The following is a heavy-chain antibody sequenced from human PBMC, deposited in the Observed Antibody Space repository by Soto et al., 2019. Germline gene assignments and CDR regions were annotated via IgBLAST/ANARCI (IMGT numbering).Heavy chain of an antibody. V-gene: IGHV3-7*01. CDR2: IKQDGSEK. D-gene: IGHD1-26*01. Sequence: GGSLRLSCAASGFTFSSYWMSWVRQAPGKGLEGVANIKQDGSEKCYVGTVKGRFTISRDIAKNSLYLQMNSLRAEDTAGDYCAREACQVGATGAFDIWGQGTMVTVSS. J-gene: IGHJ3*02. CDR3: AREACQVGATGAFDI. CDR1: GFTFSSYW.